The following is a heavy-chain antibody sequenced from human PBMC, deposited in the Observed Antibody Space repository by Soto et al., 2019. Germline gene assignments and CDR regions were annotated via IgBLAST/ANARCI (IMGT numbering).Heavy chain of an antibody. J-gene: IGHJ2*01. D-gene: IGHD3-22*01. CDR3: ARGPYYYDSSGYYYYPDWYFDL. CDR2: ISAYNGNT. V-gene: IGHV1-18*04. CDR1: GYTFTSYG. Sequence: GASVKVSCKASGYTFTSYGISWVRQAPGQGLEWMGWISAYNGNTNYAQKLQGRVTMTTDTSTSTAYMELRSLRSDDTAVYYCARGPYYYDSSGYYYYPDWYFDLWGRG.